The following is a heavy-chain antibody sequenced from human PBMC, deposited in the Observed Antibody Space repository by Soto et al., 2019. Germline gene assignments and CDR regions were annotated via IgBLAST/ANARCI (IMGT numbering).Heavy chain of an antibody. CDR3: ARGDYYDSSGYYGSWIDP. D-gene: IGHD3-22*01. J-gene: IGHJ5*02. Sequence: SETLSLTCAVSGGSISSGGYSWSWIRQPPGKGLAWIGYIYHSVSTCYNPSLKSRITISVDRSKNQFSLKLSSVTAADTAVYYCARGDYYDSSGYYGSWIDPWGQGTLVTVSS. CDR2: IYHSVST. CDR1: GGSISSGGYS. V-gene: IGHV4-30-2*01.